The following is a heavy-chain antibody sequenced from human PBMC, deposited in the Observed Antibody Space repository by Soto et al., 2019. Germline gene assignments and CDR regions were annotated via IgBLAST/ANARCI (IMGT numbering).Heavy chain of an antibody. Sequence: SETLSLTCTVADVSISTYYWSWIRQPPGKGLEWIGYIYYSGNTNFNPSLKSRVTISVDKSKNQFSLKLSSVTAADTAVYYCQGSGSRSGYYYYGMDVWGQGTTVTVSS. J-gene: IGHJ6*02. CDR2: IYYSGNT. V-gene: IGHV4-59*08. CDR1: DVSISTYY. CDR3: QGSGSRSGYYYYGMDV. D-gene: IGHD1-26*01.